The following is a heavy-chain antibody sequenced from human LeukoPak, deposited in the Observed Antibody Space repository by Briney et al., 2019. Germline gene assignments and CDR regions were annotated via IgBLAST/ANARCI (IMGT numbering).Heavy chain of an antibody. V-gene: IGHV1-69*05. J-gene: IGHJ4*02. D-gene: IGHD5-12*01. CDR1: GRTFSSSA. CDR2: ILPIFVTA. Sequence: PVKPSYKASGRTFSSSATSSGRQAPGQRLKWRGGILPIFVTANYAQKFPARVTDTTAESTNTAYLGLSSLRSEDTTVCYCARLRGDSGYDSPYFDYWGQGTLVTVSS. CDR3: ARLRGDSGYDSPYFDY.